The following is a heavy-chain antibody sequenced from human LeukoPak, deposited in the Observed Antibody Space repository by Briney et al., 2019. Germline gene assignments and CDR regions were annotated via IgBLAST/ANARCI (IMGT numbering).Heavy chain of an antibody. D-gene: IGHD3-3*01. J-gene: IGHJ3*02. CDR3: ARGRFGVVITDAFDI. CDR1: GGSTAGGVSN. CDR2: IYYSGST. Sequence: SQTLSLTCTVSGGSTAGGVSNWGWFRNPQGRGLEGIGYIYYSGSTYYNPSLKSRVTISVDTSKNQFSLKLSSVTAADTAVYYCARGRFGVVITDAFDIWGQGTMVTVSS. V-gene: IGHV4-30-4*01.